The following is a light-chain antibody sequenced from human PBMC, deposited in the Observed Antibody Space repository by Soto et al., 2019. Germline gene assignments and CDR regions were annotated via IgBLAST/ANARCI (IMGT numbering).Light chain of an antibody. CDR2: GAS. CDR3: QQYGNSPLT. J-gene: IGKJ1*01. CDR1: QSVSSSY. V-gene: IGKV3-20*01. Sequence: EIVLTQSPGTLSLSPGERATLSCRASQSVSSSYLAWYQQKPGQAPRLLIYGASSRATSIPDRFSGSGSGTDFTLTISRLEPADFAVYYCQQYGNSPLTFGQGTKVVIK.